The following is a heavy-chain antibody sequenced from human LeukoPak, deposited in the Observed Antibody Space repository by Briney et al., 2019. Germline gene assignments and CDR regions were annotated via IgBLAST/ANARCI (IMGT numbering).Heavy chain of an antibody. D-gene: IGHD6-19*01. Sequence: PGGSLRLSCAASGFPFSSYAMSWVRQAPGKGLDWVSVIGGSGASTYYADSVKGRFTISRDNSKNTLYLQMYSLTAEDTATDYCAKAGGGWHFDTWGQGTLVTVSS. V-gene: IGHV3-23*01. CDR2: IGGSGAST. J-gene: IGHJ4*02. CDR1: GFPFSSYA. CDR3: AKAGGGWHFDT.